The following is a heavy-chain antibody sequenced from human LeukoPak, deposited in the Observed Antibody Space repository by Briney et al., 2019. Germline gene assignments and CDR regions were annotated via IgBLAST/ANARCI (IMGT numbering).Heavy chain of an antibody. J-gene: IGHJ4*02. CDR3: ARDTGDGYYYFDY. CDR2: IKQDGSEK. V-gene: IGHV3-7*01. D-gene: IGHD5-24*01. CDR1: GFTFSSYW. Sequence: GGSLILSCAASGFTFSSYWMSWVRQAPGKGLEWVANIKQDGSEKYYVDSVKGRFTISRDNAKNSLYLQMNSLRAEDTAVYYCARDTGDGYYYFDYWGQGTLVTVSS.